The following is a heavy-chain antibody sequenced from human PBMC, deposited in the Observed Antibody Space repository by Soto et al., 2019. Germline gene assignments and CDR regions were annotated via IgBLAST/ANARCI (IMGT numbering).Heavy chain of an antibody. CDR1: GGSISSTTYF. CDR3: ARQGSSGDYFRNFLWFDP. V-gene: IGHV4-39*01. D-gene: IGHD3-10*01. CDR2: IYYSGST. Sequence: LSLTCTVSGGSISSTTYFCAWIRQSPGKGPEWIGSIYYSGSTYFNPSLRSRVTMSVDTSENQFSLRLNSVTAADTAMYYCARQGSSGDYFRNFLWFDPWGQGTLVTVS. J-gene: IGHJ5*02.